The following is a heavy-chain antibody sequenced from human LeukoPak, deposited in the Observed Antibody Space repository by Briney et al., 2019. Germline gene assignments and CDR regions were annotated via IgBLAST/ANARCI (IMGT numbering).Heavy chain of an antibody. CDR2: IIPILGIT. J-gene: IGHJ4*02. CDR3: ARDLTAMVPN. Sequence: LVKVSCKASGGTFSSYAISWVRQAPGQGLEWMGRIIPILGITNYAQKFQGRVTITADKSTSTAYMELSSLRSEDTAVYYCARDLTAMVPNWGQGTLVTVSS. CDR1: GGTFSSYA. V-gene: IGHV1-69*04. D-gene: IGHD5-18*01.